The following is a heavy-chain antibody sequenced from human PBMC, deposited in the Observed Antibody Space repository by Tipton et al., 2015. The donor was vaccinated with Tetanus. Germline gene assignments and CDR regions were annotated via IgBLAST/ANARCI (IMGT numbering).Heavy chain of an antibody. CDR3: ARGSPGVVVPMGV. CDR2: VNTNNGNP. J-gene: IGHJ6*03. CDR1: GYSFTNYA. D-gene: IGHD2-21*01. V-gene: IGHV7-4-1*02. Sequence: QSGPEVKKPGASVKISCKASGYSFTNYAINWVRQAPGQGLEWVGWVNTNNGNPTFAQGFTGRFPFSLDTFVNTAYLQINSLKAEDTAIYYCARGSPGVVVPMGVWGEGTPVPVSS.